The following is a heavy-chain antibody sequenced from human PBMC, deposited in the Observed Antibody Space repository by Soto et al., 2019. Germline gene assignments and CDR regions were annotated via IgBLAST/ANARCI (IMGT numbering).Heavy chain of an antibody. CDR1: GFTFSNHY. CDR3: ARDGVLFRAGFDS. J-gene: IGHJ4*02. CDR2: ISTSGTST. Sequence: QMHLLESGGGLVKPGGSLRLSCEASGFTFSNHYMAWIRQAPGKGLEWVSYISTSGTSTFYADSVKGRFTISRDNAKASLFLQMNSLRVDDTAVYFCARDGVLFRAGFDSWGQGTLVTVAS. V-gene: IGHV3-11*01. D-gene: IGHD3-3*01.